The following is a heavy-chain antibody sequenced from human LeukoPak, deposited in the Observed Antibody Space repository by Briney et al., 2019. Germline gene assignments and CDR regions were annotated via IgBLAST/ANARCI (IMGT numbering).Heavy chain of an antibody. J-gene: IGHJ5*02. CDR3: AGGVTTYYWFDP. D-gene: IGHD2-21*02. V-gene: IGHV4-34*01. CDR1: GGSFSGYY. Sequence: SETLSLTCAVYGGSFSGYYWSWIRQPPGKGLEWIGEINHSGSTNYNPSLKSRVTISVDTSKNQFSLKLSSVTAADTAVYYCAGGVTTYYWFDPWGQGTLVTVSS. CDR2: INHSGST.